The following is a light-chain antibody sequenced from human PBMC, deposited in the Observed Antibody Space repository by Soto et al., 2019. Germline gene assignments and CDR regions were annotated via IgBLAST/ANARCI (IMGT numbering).Light chain of an antibody. CDR3: SSYTSSSTVV. CDR1: SSDVGAYNT. CDR2: DVS. Sequence: QSALTQPASVSGSPGQSITISCTGTSSDVGAYNTVSWYQQHPGKVPKLMLYDVSNRPSGVSNRFSGSKSGNTASLIISGHQAEDEADYYCSSYTSSSTVVFGGGTKLTVL. J-gene: IGLJ3*02. V-gene: IGLV2-14*03.